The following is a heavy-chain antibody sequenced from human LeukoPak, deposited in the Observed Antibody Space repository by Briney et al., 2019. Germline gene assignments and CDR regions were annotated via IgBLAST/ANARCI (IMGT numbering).Heavy chain of an antibody. CDR1: GFTFGRYS. V-gene: IGHV3-21*01. CDR2: ITSSSSYI. Sequence: PGGSLRLSCAASGFTFGRYSVNWVRQAPGRGLECVSSITSSSSYIYYADSVKGRFTISRDNAKNSLYLQMNSLRVEDTAVYYCARSLSVDTAMVNFDYWGQGALVTISS. D-gene: IGHD5-18*01. J-gene: IGHJ4*02. CDR3: ARSLSVDTAMVNFDY.